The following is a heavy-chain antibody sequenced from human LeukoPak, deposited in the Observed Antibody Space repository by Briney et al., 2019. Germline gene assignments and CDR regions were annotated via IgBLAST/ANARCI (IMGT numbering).Heavy chain of an antibody. V-gene: IGHV1-2*02. J-gene: IGHJ4*02. Sequence: ASVKVSCKASGYTFTGYYIHWVRQAPGQGLEWMGWINPNSGGTNYAQKFQGRVTMTRDTSISTAYMELSRLRSDDTAVYYCARDSLSSAYYYDSSGYSPNFDYWGQGTLVPVSS. CDR3: ARDSLSSAYYYDSSGYSPNFDY. CDR1: GYTFTGYY. D-gene: IGHD3-22*01. CDR2: INPNSGGT.